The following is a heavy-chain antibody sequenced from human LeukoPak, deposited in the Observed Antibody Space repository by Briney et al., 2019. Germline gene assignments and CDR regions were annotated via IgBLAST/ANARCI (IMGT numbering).Heavy chain of an antibody. CDR1: GFTFSSYG. V-gene: IGHV3-30*18. D-gene: IGHD3-9*01. Sequence: GRSLRLSCAASGFTFSSYGMHWVRQAPGKGLEWVAVISYDGSNKYYADSVKGRFTISRDNSKNTLYLQMNSLRAEDTAVYYCAKDGADILTGYNYFDYWGQGTLVTASS. J-gene: IGHJ4*02. CDR2: ISYDGSNK. CDR3: AKDGADILTGYNYFDY.